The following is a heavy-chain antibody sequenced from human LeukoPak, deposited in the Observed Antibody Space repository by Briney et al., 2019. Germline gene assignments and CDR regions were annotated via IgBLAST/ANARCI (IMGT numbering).Heavy chain of an antibody. CDR2: INPNSGGT. J-gene: IGHJ4*02. D-gene: IGHD2-15*01. Sequence: GASVKVSCKASGYTFTAYYMHWVRQAPGQGLEWMGWINPNSGGTNYAQKFQGRVTMTRDTSISTAYMELSRLRFDDTAVYYCARAYCSGDDCYSKSNFDSWGQGTLVTVSS. CDR1: GYTFTAYY. V-gene: IGHV1-2*02. CDR3: ARAYCSGDDCYSKSNFDS.